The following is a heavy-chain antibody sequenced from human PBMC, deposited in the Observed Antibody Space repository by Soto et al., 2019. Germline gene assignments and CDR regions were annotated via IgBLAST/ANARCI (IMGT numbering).Heavy chain of an antibody. Sequence: QLQLQESGPGLVEPSETLSLTCTVSGGSISGSDYYWAWLRQPPGKGLEWLGTIYRTGTAYYNPSLKSRVTLSVDTYKNQFFLNLNSVSAADTAIYFCADMRGQWLPRDWGQGTLVTVSS. V-gene: IGHV4-39*01. CDR3: ADMRGQWLPRD. CDR2: IYRTGTA. CDR1: GGSISGSDYY. D-gene: IGHD6-19*01. J-gene: IGHJ4*02.